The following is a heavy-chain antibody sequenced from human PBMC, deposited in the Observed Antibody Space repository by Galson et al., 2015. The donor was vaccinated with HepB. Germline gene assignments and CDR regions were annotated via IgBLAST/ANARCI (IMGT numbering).Heavy chain of an antibody. D-gene: IGHD4-17*01. J-gene: IGHJ4*02. Sequence: ETLSLTCTVFGGSITGYGWSWIRRPPGKGLEWIGYIYYTGITNYTPSLKGRVTMSVDTSRSYFALHLISVTAADTAVYYCAREHGESFDYWGQGALVTVSS. CDR3: AREHGESFDY. V-gene: IGHV4-59*01. CDR2: IYYTGIT. CDR1: GGSITGYG.